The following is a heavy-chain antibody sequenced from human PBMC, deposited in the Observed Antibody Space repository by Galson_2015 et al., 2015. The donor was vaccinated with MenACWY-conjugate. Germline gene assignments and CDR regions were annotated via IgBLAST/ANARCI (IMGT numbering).Heavy chain of an antibody. Sequence: QSGAEVKKPGESLKISCKTTGYSFTTYWIAWVRQMPGTGLEWMGLISPGDSNTRYSPSFQGQVTISADKSISTAYLQWSRLKASDTAMYYCARHPPGGRGMDVWGQGTTVTVSS. CDR1: GYSFTTYW. CDR3: ARHPPGGRGMDV. D-gene: IGHD1-26*01. CDR2: ISPGDSNT. V-gene: IGHV5-51*01. J-gene: IGHJ6*02.